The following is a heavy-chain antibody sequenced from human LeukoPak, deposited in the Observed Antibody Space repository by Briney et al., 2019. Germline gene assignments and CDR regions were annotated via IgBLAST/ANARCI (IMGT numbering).Heavy chain of an antibody. CDR1: GGSISSYY. V-gene: IGHV4-59*01. Sequence: SETLSLTCTVSGGSISSYYWSWIRQPPGKGLEWIGYIYYSGSTNYNPSLKSRVTISVDTSKNQFSLKLSSVTAADTAAYYCARSGVGATSFDYWGQGTLVTVSS. CDR3: ARSGVGATSFDY. J-gene: IGHJ4*02. D-gene: IGHD1-26*01. CDR2: IYYSGST.